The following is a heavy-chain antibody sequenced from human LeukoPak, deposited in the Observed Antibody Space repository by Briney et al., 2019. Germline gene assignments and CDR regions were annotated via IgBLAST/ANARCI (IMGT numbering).Heavy chain of an antibody. J-gene: IGHJ4*02. Sequence: GGSLRLSCAASGFTFSSYAMHWVRQAPGKGLEWVSAISGSGGSTYYADSVKGRFTISRDNSKNTLYLQMNSLRAEDTAVYYCAKDLTGYYYDSSGSRVNIFDYWGQGTLVTVSS. CDR3: AKDLTGYYYDSSGSRVNIFDY. D-gene: IGHD3-22*01. CDR2: ISGSGGST. V-gene: IGHV3-23*01. CDR1: GFTFSSYA.